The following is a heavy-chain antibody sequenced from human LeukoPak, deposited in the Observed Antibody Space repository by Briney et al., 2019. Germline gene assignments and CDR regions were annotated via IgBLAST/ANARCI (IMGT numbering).Heavy chain of an antibody. CDR1: GFTFSRYP. D-gene: IGHD6-6*01. CDR3: RAARPGAAFDY. Sequence: GGSLRLSCVGSGFTFSRYPMNSVRQAPGEGRGKASAITGGDFIPYYADSVKGRFTFSRDNSKNTVYLQMNSLRAEDTAVYYCRAARPGAAFDYWGQGTRVAVSS. CDR2: ITGGDFIP. V-gene: IGHV3-23*01. J-gene: IGHJ4*02.